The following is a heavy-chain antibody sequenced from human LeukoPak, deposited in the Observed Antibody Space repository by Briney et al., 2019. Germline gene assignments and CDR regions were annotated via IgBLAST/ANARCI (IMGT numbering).Heavy chain of an antibody. CDR1: GGSISSYY. CDR3: ASGEIVYGSGSYQPYFDY. Sequence: PSETLSLTCTVSGGSISSYYWGWIRQPPGKGLEWIGYIYYSGSTNYNPSLKSRVTISVDTSKNQFSLKLSSVTAADTAVYYCASGEIVYGSGSYQPYFDYWGQGTLVTVSS. V-gene: IGHV4-59*01. D-gene: IGHD3-10*01. CDR2: IYYSGST. J-gene: IGHJ4*02.